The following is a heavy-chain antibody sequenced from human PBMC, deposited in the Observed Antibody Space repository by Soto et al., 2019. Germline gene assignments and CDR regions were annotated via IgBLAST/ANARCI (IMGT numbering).Heavy chain of an antibody. Sequence: PGGSLRLSCAASGFIFSSYWMSWVRQAPGKGLEWVANIKQDGSEKYYVDSVKGRFTISRDNAKNSLYLQMNSLRAEDTAVYHCARDQHISYLVGALYFYYWGQGTLVTVSS. CDR2: IKQDGSEK. CDR1: GFIFSSYW. V-gene: IGHV3-7*03. J-gene: IGHJ4*02. CDR3: ARDQHISYLVGALYFYY. D-gene: IGHD1-26*01.